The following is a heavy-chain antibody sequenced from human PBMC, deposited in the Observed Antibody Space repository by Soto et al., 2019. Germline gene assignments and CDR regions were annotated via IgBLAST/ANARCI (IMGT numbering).Heavy chain of an antibody. J-gene: IGHJ4*02. CDR3: AHSLASAGLRILDY. CDR2: IYWDDDK. D-gene: IGHD6-13*01. CDR1: GFSLSTSGLG. Sequence: QITLKESGPTLVKPTQTLTLTCTFSGFSLSTSGLGVGWIRQPPGKALEWLALIYWDDDKRYSPSLESRLTITKDTANIQVVHTMTNMDPVDTATYYCAHSLASAGLRILDYWGQGILVTVSS. V-gene: IGHV2-5*02.